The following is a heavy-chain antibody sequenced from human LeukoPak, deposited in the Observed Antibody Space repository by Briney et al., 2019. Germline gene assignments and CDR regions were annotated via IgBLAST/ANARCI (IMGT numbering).Heavy chain of an antibody. CDR2: ISRSSSTI. CDR1: GFTFSSYS. CDR3: ASLTMTTVTTTDY. V-gene: IGHV3-48*01. J-gene: IGHJ4*02. D-gene: IGHD4-17*01. Sequence: GGSLRLSCAASGFTFSSYSMNWVRQAPGKGLEWVSYISRSSSTIYYADSVKGRFTISRDNAKNSLYLQMNSLRAEDTAVYYCASLTMTTVTTTDYWGQGTLVTVSS.